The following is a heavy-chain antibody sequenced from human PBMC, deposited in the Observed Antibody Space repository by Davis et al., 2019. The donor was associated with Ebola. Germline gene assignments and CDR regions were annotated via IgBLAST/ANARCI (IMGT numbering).Heavy chain of an antibody. D-gene: IGHD2-15*01. V-gene: IGHV4-61*01. CDR2: IYYSGCT. CDR1: GGSVSSGSYY. CDR3: ARGSGGGPFSEMGQLN. Sequence: SETLSLTCPVPGGSVSSGSYYWSWIRQPPGKGLEWIGYIYYSGCTNYNPSLKSRVTISVDTSKNQFSLKLSSVTAADTAVYYWARGSGGGPFSEMGQLNWGQGTLVTVSS. J-gene: IGHJ4*02.